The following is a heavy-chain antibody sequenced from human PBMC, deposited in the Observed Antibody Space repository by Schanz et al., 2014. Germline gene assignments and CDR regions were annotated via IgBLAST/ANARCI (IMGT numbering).Heavy chain of an antibody. D-gene: IGHD3-16*02. V-gene: IGHV7-4-1*02. J-gene: IGHJ4*02. Sequence: QVQLVQSGSELKKPGASVKVSCKASGYTFTSYAMNWVRQAPGQGLEWMGWINTNTGNSMYAQGFIVRFVFSVDTSVSTSFLPISSIQAEDTAVYSCAKDYDYVWATYPVSWFDYWGQGTLVTVSS. CDR1: GYTFTSYA. CDR3: AKDYDYVWATYPVSWFDY. CDR2: INTNTGNS.